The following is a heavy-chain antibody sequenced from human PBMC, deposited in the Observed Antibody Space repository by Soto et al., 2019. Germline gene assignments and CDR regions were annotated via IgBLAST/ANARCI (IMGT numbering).Heavy chain of an antibody. CDR3: ATSSPRLDN. Sequence: QVQLVESGGGVVQPGRSLRLSCAASGSAFSGYSMHWVRQAPGKGLEWVAIISYDGTNTYYADSVRGRFTVSRDNSRNTLNLQMNSLRVEDTAVYYCATSSPRLDNWGQGTLVTVSS. V-gene: IGHV3-30-3*01. CDR1: GSAFSGYS. CDR2: ISYDGTNT. J-gene: IGHJ4*02.